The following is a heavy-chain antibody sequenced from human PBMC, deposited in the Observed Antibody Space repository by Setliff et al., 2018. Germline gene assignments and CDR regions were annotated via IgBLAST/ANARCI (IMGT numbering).Heavy chain of an antibody. CDR3: ARRIGTGHQAFDI. CDR2: IYPGDSDA. J-gene: IGHJ3*02. CDR1: GYSFTSYW. V-gene: IGHV5-51*01. D-gene: IGHD6-13*01. Sequence: PGESLKISCKGSGYSFTSYWIGWVRQMPGKGLEWMGIIYPGDSDARYSPSFQGQVTISADKSISIAYLQWSSLKASDTAMYYCARRIGTGHQAFDIWGQGTMVTVSS.